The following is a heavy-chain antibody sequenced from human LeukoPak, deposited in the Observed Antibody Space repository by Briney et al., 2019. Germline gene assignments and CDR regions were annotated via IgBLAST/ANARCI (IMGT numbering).Heavy chain of an antibody. D-gene: IGHD2-2*01. CDR2: VRSKANNYAT. Sequence: TGGSLRLSCAASGFTFSGSDMYWVRQASEKGLEWVGRVRSKANNYATAYTASVKGRFTISRDDSKNTAYLQMNSLKTEDTAVYYCATVPACTDCYAYYFDYWGQGTLVTVSS. V-gene: IGHV3-73*01. J-gene: IGHJ4*02. CDR3: ATVPACTDCYAYYFDY. CDR1: GFTFSGSD.